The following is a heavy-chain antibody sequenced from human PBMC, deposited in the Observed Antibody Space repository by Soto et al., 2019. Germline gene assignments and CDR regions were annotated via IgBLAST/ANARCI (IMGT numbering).Heavy chain of an antibody. J-gene: IGHJ5*02. V-gene: IGHV4-30-2*01. CDR3: ARDSLTGNYFDP. Sequence: SETLSLTCAVSGGSISSGGYAWNWIRQPPGKGLEWIGYIYHSGYTSYNPSLKSRVTISVDKSKNQFSLKLSFVTAADTAVYYCARDSLTGNYFDPWGQGTLVTVSS. CDR1: GGSISSGGYA. D-gene: IGHD1-7*01. CDR2: IYHSGYT.